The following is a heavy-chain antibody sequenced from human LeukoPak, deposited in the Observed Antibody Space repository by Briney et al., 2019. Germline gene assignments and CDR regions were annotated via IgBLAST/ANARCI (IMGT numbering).Heavy chain of an antibody. Sequence: SQTLSLTCTVSGGSISSGGYYWSWIRQHPGKGLEWIGYIYYSGSTYYNPSLKSRVTISVDTSKNQFSLKLSSVTAADTAVYYCARVSRWLQLLDAFDIWGQGTMVTVSS. CDR2: IYYSGST. CDR3: ARVSRWLQLLDAFDI. V-gene: IGHV4-30-4*08. D-gene: IGHD5-24*01. CDR1: GGSISSGGYY. J-gene: IGHJ3*02.